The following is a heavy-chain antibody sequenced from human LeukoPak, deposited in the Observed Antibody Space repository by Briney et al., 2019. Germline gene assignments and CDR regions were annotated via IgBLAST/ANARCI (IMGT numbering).Heavy chain of an antibody. D-gene: IGHD3-16*01. J-gene: IGHJ5*02. CDR2: IIPIFGTA. Sequence: EASVKVSCTASGGTFSSYAISWVRQAPGQGLEWMGGIIPIFGTANYAQKFQGRVTITAVKSTSTAYMELSSLRSEDTAVYYCARRGDWFDPWGQGTLVTVSS. CDR1: GGTFSSYA. CDR3: ARRGDWFDP. V-gene: IGHV1-69*06.